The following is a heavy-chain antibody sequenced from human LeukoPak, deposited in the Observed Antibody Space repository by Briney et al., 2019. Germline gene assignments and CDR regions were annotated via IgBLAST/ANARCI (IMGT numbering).Heavy chain of an antibody. D-gene: IGHD6-19*01. CDR2: ISSDGSNK. V-gene: IGHV3-30*18. Sequence: GGSLRLSCAASGFTFSSYGMYWVRQAPGKGLEWVAVISSDGSNKYYADSVKGRFTISRDNSKNTLYLQMNSLRAEDTAVYYCAKDPIAVAGNNYYGMDVWGQGTTVSVSS. CDR3: AKDPIAVAGNNYYGMDV. J-gene: IGHJ6*02. CDR1: GFTFSSYG.